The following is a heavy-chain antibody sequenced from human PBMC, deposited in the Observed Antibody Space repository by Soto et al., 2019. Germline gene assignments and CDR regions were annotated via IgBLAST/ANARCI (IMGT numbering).Heavy chain of an antibody. Sequence: ASVKVSCKASGYTFTNYYIHWVCQAPGQGLEWMAIINPSGGSTNYAQKFQGRVTLARDTFTNTVYMELRSLRSEDTAIYYCARGLAAGDYWGQGTLVTVSS. V-gene: IGHV1-46*01. CDR3: ARGLAAGDY. D-gene: IGHD6-13*01. J-gene: IGHJ4*02. CDR1: GYTFTNYY. CDR2: INPSGGST.